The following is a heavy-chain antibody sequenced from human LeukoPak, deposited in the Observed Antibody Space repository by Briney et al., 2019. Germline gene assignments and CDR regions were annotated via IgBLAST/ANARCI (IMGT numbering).Heavy chain of an antibody. CDR1: GFTFSTYG. D-gene: IGHD2-8*01. CDR2: ISSNGGST. CDR3: ARDRSVRTKPDYYMDV. J-gene: IGHJ6*03. Sequence: GGSLRLSCAASGFTFSTYGMSWVRQAPGKGLEYVSAISSNGGSTYYANSVKGRFTISRDNSKNTLYLQMGSLRAEDMAVYYCARDRSVRTKPDYYMDVWGKGTTVTVSS. V-gene: IGHV3-64*01.